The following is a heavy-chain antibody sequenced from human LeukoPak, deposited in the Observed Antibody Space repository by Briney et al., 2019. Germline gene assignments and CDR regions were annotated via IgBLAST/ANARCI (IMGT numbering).Heavy chain of an antibody. Sequence: SETLSLTCTVSGGSISSYYWSWIRQPPGKGLEWIGYIYYSGSTNYNPSLKSRDTISVDTSKNQFSLKLSSVTAADTAVYYCARDRAFGWFDPWGQGTLVTVSS. CDR3: ARDRAFGWFDP. CDR2: IYYSGST. J-gene: IGHJ5*02. CDR1: GGSISSYY. D-gene: IGHD2/OR15-2a*01. V-gene: IGHV4-59*01.